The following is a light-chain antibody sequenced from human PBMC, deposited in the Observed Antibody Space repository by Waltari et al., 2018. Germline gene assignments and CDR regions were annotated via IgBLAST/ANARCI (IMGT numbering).Light chain of an antibody. V-gene: IGKV1-12*01. J-gene: IGKJ4*01. CDR1: QDVSTW. CDR2: GST. Sequence: DIQMTQSPSSVSASVGDRVTISCRASQDVSTWVAWYQRKPGKPPKLLIHGSTTLQSGVPSRVSGSGSGTEFTLTINGLQPDDFASYICQQTDSFPLTFGGGTKVDIK. CDR3: QQTDSFPLT.